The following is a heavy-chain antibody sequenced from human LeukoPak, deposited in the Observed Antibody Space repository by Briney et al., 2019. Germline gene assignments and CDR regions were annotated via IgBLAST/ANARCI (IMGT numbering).Heavy chain of an antibody. CDR1: GFTVSSNY. CDR3: AKVLWGSGYYFDY. V-gene: IGHV3-66*01. Sequence: GGSLRLSCAASGFTVSSNYMSWVRQAPGKGLEWVSVIYSGGSTYYADSVKGRFTISRDNSKNTLYLQMNSLRAEDTAVYYCAKVLWGSGYYFDYWGQGTLVTVSS. J-gene: IGHJ4*02. CDR2: IYSGGST. D-gene: IGHD3-16*01.